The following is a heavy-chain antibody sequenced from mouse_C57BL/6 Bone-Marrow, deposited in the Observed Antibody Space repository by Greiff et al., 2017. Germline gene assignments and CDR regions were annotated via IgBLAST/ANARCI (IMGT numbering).Heavy chain of an antibody. CDR2: IDPSDSYT. Sequence: QVHVKQPGAELVMPGASVKLSCKASGYTFTSYWMHWVKQRPGQGLEWIGEIDPSDSYTNYNQKFKGKSTLTVDKSSSTAYMQLSSLTSEDSAVYYCARLSKRYAMDYWGQGTSVTVSS. CDR1: GYTFTSYW. CDR3: ARLSKRYAMDY. D-gene: IGHD2-5*01. J-gene: IGHJ4*01. V-gene: IGHV1-69*01.